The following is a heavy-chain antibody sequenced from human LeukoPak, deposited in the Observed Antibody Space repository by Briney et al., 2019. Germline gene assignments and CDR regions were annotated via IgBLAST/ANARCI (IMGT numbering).Heavy chain of an antibody. V-gene: IGHV3-9*03. CDR3: AKGGLVVVTAQIDY. CDR2: ISWNSGSI. D-gene: IGHD2-21*02. Sequence: GGSLRLSCAASGFTFDDYAMHWVRQAPGKGLEWVSGISWNSGSIVYADSVKGRFTISRDNAKNSLYLQMNSLGAEDMAFYYCAKGGLVVVTAQIDYWGQGTLVTVSS. CDR1: GFTFDDYA. J-gene: IGHJ4*02.